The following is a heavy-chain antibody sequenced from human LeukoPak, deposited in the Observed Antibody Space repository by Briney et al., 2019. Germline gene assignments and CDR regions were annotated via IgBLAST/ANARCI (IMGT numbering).Heavy chain of an antibody. CDR3: ASHRGYSSSWYQVDY. Sequence: AGGSLRLSCAASGFTLSSYTMNWVRQAPGKGLEWVSSISSSSSYIYYADSVKGRFTISRDNAKNSLYLQMNSLRAEDTAVYYCASHRGYSSSWYQVDYWGQGTLVTVSS. CDR2: ISSSSSYI. V-gene: IGHV3-21*01. D-gene: IGHD6-13*01. CDR1: GFTLSSYT. J-gene: IGHJ4*02.